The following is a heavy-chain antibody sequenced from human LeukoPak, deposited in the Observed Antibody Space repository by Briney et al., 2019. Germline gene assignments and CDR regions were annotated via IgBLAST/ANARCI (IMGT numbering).Heavy chain of an antibody. D-gene: IGHD3-3*01. J-gene: IGHJ3*02. Sequence: PSETLSLTCTVSGGSISSYYWSWIRQPAGKGLEWIGRIYISGDINYNPSLKSRVTISVDTPKNQFSLKLNSVTAADTAVYYCARGAGFWSGSSDAFDIWGQGTMVTVSS. CDR2: IYISGDI. CDR3: ARGAGFWSGSSDAFDI. CDR1: GGSISSYY. V-gene: IGHV4-4*07.